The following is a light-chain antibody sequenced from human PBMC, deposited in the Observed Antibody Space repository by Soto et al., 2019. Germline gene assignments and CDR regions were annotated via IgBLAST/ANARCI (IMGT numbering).Light chain of an antibody. Sequence: EIVMTQSPSTLSVSTGERATLSCRASQSVSSNLAWYQKKPGQAPRLLIFGASTRTTGVPARFSGGGSGTDFTLTISRLEPEDFAVYYCQQYGSSPRAFGQGTKVDIK. CDR3: QQYGSSPRA. CDR2: GAS. CDR1: QSVSSN. J-gene: IGKJ1*01. V-gene: IGKV3-15*01.